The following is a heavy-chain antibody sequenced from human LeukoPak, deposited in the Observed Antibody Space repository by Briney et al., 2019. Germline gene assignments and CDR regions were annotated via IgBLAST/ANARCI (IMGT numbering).Heavy chain of an antibody. D-gene: IGHD3-10*01. J-gene: IGHJ4*02. Sequence: GGSLRLSCAASGFTFSSYAMNWVRQAPGKGLEWVSSISGGAGGAAYADSVKGRFTMSRDNSKNTLYLQMNSLRADDTAVYYCAKDGGCGSGSYYPDYWGQGTLVTVSS. V-gene: IGHV3-23*01. CDR2: ISGGAGGA. CDR3: AKDGGCGSGSYYPDY. CDR1: GFTFSSYA.